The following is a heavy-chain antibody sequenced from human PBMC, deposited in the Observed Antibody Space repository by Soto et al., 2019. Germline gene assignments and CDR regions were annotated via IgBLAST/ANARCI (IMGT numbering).Heavy chain of an antibody. CDR3: ARGWAAIDF. D-gene: IGHD6-13*01. Sequence: EVQFVESGGDLVQPGGSLRLSCAASGFVFSNYWMTWVRQAPGKGLEWVANMEEDGDEKYYLDSVKGRFTIFRDNAKNSLYLQMNNLRVEDTAVYYCARGWAAIDFWGQGTLVTVSS. J-gene: IGHJ4*02. CDR2: MEEDGDEK. V-gene: IGHV3-7*05. CDR1: GFVFSNYW.